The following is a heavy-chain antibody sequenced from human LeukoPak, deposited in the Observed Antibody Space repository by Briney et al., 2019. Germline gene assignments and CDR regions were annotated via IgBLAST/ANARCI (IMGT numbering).Heavy chain of an antibody. CDR2: VYYSGCT. CDR1: GRPIRRYY. D-gene: IGHD5-18*01. V-gene: IGHV4-59*01. Sequence: AETLSLTCTVSGRPIRRYYWRWMRQPPGKGLEWIGYVYYSGCTNYNPSLNSRVPISVDTSKNQFSLKLSSVTPADTAVYYCARSRQIQLWLEFDYWGQGTLVTVSS. CDR3: ARSRQIQLWLEFDY. J-gene: IGHJ4*02.